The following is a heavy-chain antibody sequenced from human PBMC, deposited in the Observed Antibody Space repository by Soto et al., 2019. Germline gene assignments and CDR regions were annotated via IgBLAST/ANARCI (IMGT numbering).Heavy chain of an antibody. J-gene: IGHJ6*02. D-gene: IGHD6-19*01. CDR2: IYYSGST. V-gene: IGHV4-59*01. Sequence: SETLSLTCTVSGGSISSYYWSWIRQPPGKGLEWIGYIYYSGSTNYNPSLRSRVTISVDTSKNQFSLKLSSVTAADTAVYYCARDLSRKSSGRYYYYGMDVWGQGTTVTVSS. CDR1: GGSISSYY. CDR3: ARDLSRKSSGRYYYYGMDV.